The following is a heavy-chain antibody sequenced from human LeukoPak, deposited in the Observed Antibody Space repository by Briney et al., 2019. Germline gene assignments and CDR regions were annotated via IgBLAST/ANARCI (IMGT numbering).Heavy chain of an antibody. CDR3: ARAEGPFDTTGYYYIV. CDR1: GYIFSHYY. CDR2: INPNPGVT. J-gene: IGHJ4*02. Sequence: SVKVSCTASGYIFSHYYMHWVRQAPGRGLEWMAWINPNPGVTKFIEKLKGRVTLTTDTSSGTAYLELTDLRSDDTAEYFCARAEGPFDTTGYYYIVWGRGTLVIVSS. D-gene: IGHD3-22*01. V-gene: IGHV1-2*02.